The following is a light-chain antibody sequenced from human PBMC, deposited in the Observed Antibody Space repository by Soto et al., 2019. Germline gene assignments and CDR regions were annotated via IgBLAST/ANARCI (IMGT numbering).Light chain of an antibody. CDR2: DSS. CDR3: QHRSNWPFT. J-gene: IGKJ3*01. Sequence: EIVLTQSPATLSLSPVESGNLSCRASQSFGSYLAWYQQKPGQAPILLIYDSSNTAPGIPARFSGRGSGTDLTLPISNVEPEDFAVYYCQHRSNWPFTFGPGKKVD. CDR1: QSFGSY. V-gene: IGKV3-11*01.